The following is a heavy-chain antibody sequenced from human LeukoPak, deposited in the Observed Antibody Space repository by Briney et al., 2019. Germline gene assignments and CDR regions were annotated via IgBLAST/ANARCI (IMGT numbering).Heavy chain of an antibody. CDR3: ARDYGYYFDY. CDR1: GFTFSSYA. Sequence: GGSQRLSCAASGFTFSSYAMHWVRQAPGKGLEWVAVISYDGSNKYYADSVKGRFTISRDNSKNTLYLQMNSLRAEDTAVYYCARDYGYYFDYWGQGTLVTVSS. J-gene: IGHJ4*02. V-gene: IGHV3-30*04. CDR2: ISYDGSNK. D-gene: IGHD4-17*01.